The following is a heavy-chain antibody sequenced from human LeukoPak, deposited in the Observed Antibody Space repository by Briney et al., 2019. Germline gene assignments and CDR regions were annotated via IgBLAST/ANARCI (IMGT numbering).Heavy chain of an antibody. CDR3: ARNTPNYGDFDF. Sequence: GASVMVSCKASGYTFTSYDFNWVRQAPGQGLEWLGWMNPNSGDTGYAQRFQGRVSMTRDTSITTAYMELSSLRSDDTAIYYCARNTPNYGDFDFWGQGTLVTVSS. CDR1: GYTFTSYD. CDR2: MNPNSGDT. D-gene: IGHD4-17*01. V-gene: IGHV1-8*01. J-gene: IGHJ4*02.